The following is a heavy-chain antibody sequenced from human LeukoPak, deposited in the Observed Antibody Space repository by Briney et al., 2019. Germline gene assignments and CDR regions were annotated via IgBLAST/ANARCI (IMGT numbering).Heavy chain of an antibody. Sequence: GGSLRLSCAASEFTFSNSWMTWVRQAPGKGLEWVSYISSSGSTIYYADSVKGRFTISRDNSKNTLYLQMNSLRAEDTAVYYCARGRSSRSDYWGQGTLVTVSS. CDR2: ISSSGSTI. CDR1: EFTFSNSW. V-gene: IGHV3-48*01. D-gene: IGHD3-16*02. CDR3: ARGRSSRSDY. J-gene: IGHJ4*02.